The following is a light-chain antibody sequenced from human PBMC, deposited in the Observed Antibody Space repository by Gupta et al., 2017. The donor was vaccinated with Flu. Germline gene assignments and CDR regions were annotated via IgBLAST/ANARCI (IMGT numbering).Light chain of an antibody. CDR1: SSDVGGYNY. CDR3: SSYTSSNTRV. V-gene: IGLV2-14*01. Sequence: SALPQPAYVSGSPGQSITISCTGTSSDVGGYNYVSWYQQHPGKTPKLMIYEVSNRPSGVSNRFSGSKSGNTASLTISVLHAEDEADYYGSSYTSSNTRVFGGGTKLTVL. CDR2: EVS. J-gene: IGLJ3*02.